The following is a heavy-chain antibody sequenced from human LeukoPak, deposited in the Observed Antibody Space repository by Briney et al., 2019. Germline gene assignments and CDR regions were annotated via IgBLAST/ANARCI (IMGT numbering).Heavy chain of an antibody. CDR2: ISYSGST. CDR3: AREGRYYYDSSGYLDY. D-gene: IGHD3-22*01. V-gene: IGHV4-59*12. CDR1: GGSFSSYY. Sequence: SETLSLTCTVSGGSFSSYYWSWIRQPPGKGLEWIEYISYSGSTNYNPSLKSRVTISVDTSKNQFSLKLSSVTAADTAVYYCAREGRYYYDSSGYLDYWGQETLVTVSS. J-gene: IGHJ4*02.